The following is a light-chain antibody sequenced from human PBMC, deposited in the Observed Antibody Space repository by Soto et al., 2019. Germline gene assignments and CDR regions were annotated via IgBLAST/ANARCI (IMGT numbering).Light chain of an antibody. Sequence: QLTQSPSSLSASVGDRVTITSRASQGIDSYLAWYQQRPGKAPQLLXYETSILQSGVSSRFSGSGSGTDVTLTISSLQAEDVATYYCQQTRSYPSTFGGGTKVDI. CDR1: QGIDSY. V-gene: IGKV1-9*01. CDR2: ETS. CDR3: QQTRSYPST. J-gene: IGKJ4*01.